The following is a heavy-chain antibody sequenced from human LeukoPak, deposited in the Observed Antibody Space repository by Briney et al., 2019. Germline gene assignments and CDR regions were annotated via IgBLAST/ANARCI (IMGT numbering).Heavy chain of an antibody. CDR2: ISSSGNTI. D-gene: IGHD6-13*01. Sequence: GGSLRLSCAASGFTFNSYWMSWVRQAPGKGLEWISYISSSGNTIYYADSVKGRFTISRDNAKNSLYLQMNSLRADDTALYYCARVRGLVAAGHYFDDWGQGTLVTISS. CDR3: ARVRGLVAAGHYFDD. V-gene: IGHV3-48*01. CDR1: GFTFNSYW. J-gene: IGHJ4*02.